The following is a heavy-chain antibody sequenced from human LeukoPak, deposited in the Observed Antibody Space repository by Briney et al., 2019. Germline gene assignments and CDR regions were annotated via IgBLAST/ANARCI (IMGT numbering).Heavy chain of an antibody. CDR1: GYTFTGYY. CDR3: ARCISGGPYDILTRNWFDP. Sequence: ASVKVSCKASGYTFTGYYMHWVRQAPGQGLEWMGWINPNSGGTNYAQKFQGRVTMTRDTSISTAYMELSRLRSDDTAVYYCARCISGGPYDILTRNWFDPWGQGTLVTVSS. CDR2: INPNSGGT. V-gene: IGHV1-2*02. D-gene: IGHD3-9*01. J-gene: IGHJ5*02.